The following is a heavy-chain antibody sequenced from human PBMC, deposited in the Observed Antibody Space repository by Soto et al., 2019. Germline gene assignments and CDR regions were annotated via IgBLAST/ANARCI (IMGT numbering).Heavy chain of an antibody. D-gene: IGHD1-26*01. V-gene: IGHV3-23*01. CDR3: AKGGRWLQHYFDY. Sequence: HPGGSLRLSCAASGFTFSSYAMSWVRQAPGKGLEWVSAISGSGGSTYYADSVKGRFTISRDNSKNTLYLQMNSLRAEDTAVYYCAKGGRWLQHYFDYWGQGTLVTVSS. CDR2: ISGSGGST. J-gene: IGHJ4*02. CDR1: GFTFSSYA.